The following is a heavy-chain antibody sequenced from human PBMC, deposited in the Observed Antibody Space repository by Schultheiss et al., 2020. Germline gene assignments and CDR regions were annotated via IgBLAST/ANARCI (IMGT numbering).Heavy chain of an antibody. CDR2: IYYSGST. D-gene: IGHD6-19*01. Sequence: SETLSLTCTVSGGSISSGDYYWSWIRQPPGKGLEWIGYIYYSGSTYYNPSLKSRVTISVDTSKNQFSLKLSSVTAADTAVYYCARDLIKIVGWDILDYWGQGTLVTVSS. J-gene: IGHJ4*02. CDR1: GGSISSGDYY. CDR3: ARDLIKIVGWDILDY. V-gene: IGHV4-30-4*01.